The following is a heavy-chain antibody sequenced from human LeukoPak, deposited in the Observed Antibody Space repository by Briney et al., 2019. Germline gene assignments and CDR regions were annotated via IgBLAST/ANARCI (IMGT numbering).Heavy chain of an antibody. CDR2: INTNTGNP. J-gene: IGHJ6*02. CDR1: GYTFTSYA. D-gene: IGHD6-13*01. Sequence: ASVKVSCKASGYTFTSYAMNWVRQAPGQGLEWMGWINTNTGNPTYAQGFTGRFVFSLDTSVSTAYLQICSLKAEDTAVYYCAREGVSSTWYGMDVWGQGTTVTVSS. V-gene: IGHV7-4-1*01. CDR3: AREGVSSTWYGMDV.